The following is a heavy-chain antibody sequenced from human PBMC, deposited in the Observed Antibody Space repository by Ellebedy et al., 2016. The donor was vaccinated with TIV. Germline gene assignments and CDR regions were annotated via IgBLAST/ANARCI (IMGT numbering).Heavy chain of an antibody. J-gene: IGHJ4*02. CDR2: ITQSGRT. CDR3: AEGRSGWYYFDY. D-gene: IGHD6-19*01. Sequence: SETLSLTCAVYGGSFSGYYWSWIRQPPGKGLEWIGEITQSGRTNYNPSLKGRVTISVDTSKNQFSLRLSSVTAADTALYYCAEGRSGWYYFDYWGLGTLVTVSS. V-gene: IGHV4-34*01. CDR1: GGSFSGYY.